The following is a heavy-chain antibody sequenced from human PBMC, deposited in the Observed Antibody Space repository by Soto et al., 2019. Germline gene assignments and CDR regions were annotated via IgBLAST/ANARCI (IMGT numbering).Heavy chain of an antibody. V-gene: IGHV1-18*01. Sequence: QVQLVQSGADVKKPGASVKVSCKASGYNFTSYGISWVRQAPGQGLEWMGWISPHNDRTKYARRFQDRVTMTTETRTSTVYIELGSLRSDDTAVYYCARDLYYSSGRYFDHDAFDIWGQGTVVTVSS. D-gene: IGHD6-19*01. CDR1: GYNFTSYG. CDR2: ISPHNDRT. J-gene: IGHJ3*02. CDR3: ARDLYYSSGRYFDHDAFDI.